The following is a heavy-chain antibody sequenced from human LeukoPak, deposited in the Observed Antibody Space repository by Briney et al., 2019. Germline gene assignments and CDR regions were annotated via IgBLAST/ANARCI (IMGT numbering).Heavy chain of an antibody. J-gene: IGHJ4*02. V-gene: IGHV4-34*12. Sequence: KPSETLSLTCAVYGGSFSGYYWGWIRQPPGKGLEWIGSIFYSGNTYYNPSLKSRVTMSVDTSKNQFSLELTSVTAADTAVYYCARARGRYDNTAYYYRVDSHFDFWGQGTLVTVSS. CDR2: IFYSGNT. CDR1: GGSFSGYY. CDR3: ARARGRYDNTAYYYRVDSHFDF. D-gene: IGHD3-22*01.